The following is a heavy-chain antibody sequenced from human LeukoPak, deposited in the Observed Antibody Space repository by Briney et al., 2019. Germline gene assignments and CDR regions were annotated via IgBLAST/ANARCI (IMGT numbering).Heavy chain of an antibody. D-gene: IGHD1-7*01. Sequence: GATVKVSCKASGYTFNYYAISWVRQAPGQGLEWMEWINAYNSNAHYAQNLQGRVTMTIDTSTSTAYMELRSLRSDDTAVYYCARGGQGLELRRSFDYWGQGTLVTVSS. CDR3: ARGGQGLELRRSFDY. CDR1: GYTFNYYA. J-gene: IGHJ4*02. V-gene: IGHV1-18*01. CDR2: INAYNSNA.